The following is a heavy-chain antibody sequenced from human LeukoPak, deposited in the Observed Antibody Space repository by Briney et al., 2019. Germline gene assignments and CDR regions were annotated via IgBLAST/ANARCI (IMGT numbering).Heavy chain of an antibody. D-gene: IGHD4-17*01. CDR2: IYTSGST. V-gene: IGHV4-4*07. CDR3: AREEGVYGDYGSLVY. Sequence: SETLSLPCTVSGGSISSYYWSWIRQPAGKGLEWIGRIYTSGSTNYNPSLKSRVTMSVDTSKNQFSLKLGSVTAADTAVYYCAREEGVYGDYGSLVYWGQGTLVTVSS. J-gene: IGHJ4*02. CDR1: GGSISSYY.